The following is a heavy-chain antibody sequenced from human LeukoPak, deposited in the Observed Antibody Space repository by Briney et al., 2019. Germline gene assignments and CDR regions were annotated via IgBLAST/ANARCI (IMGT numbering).Heavy chain of an antibody. Sequence: GGSLRLSCAASGFTFSSYGMHWVRQAPGKGPEWVAVIWYDGSSKYYADSVKGRFTISRDNSKNTLYLQMNSLRAEDTAVYYCARDPLVVVRGMDVWGQGTTVTVSS. CDR3: ARDPLVVVRGMDV. CDR1: GFTFSSYG. CDR2: IWYDGSSK. J-gene: IGHJ6*02. D-gene: IGHD2-2*01. V-gene: IGHV3-33*01.